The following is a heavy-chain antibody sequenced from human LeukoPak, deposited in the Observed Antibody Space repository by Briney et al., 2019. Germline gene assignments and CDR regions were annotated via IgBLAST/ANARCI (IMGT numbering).Heavy chain of an antibody. CDR2: INHSGST. J-gene: IGHJ5*02. D-gene: IGHD6-13*01. CDR1: GGSISSYY. V-gene: IGHV4-34*01. Sequence: SETLSLTCTVSGGSISSYYWSWIRQPPGKGLEWIGEINHSGSTNYNPSLKSRVTISVDTSKNQFSLKLSSVTAADTAVYYCARVGFIAAAGTGWFDPWGQGTLVTVSS. CDR3: ARVGFIAAAGTGWFDP.